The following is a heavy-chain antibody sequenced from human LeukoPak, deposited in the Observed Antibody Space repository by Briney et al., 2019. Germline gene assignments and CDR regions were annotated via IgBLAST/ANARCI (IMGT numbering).Heavy chain of an antibody. J-gene: IGHJ4*02. Sequence: GGSLRLSCAASGFTVSSSYMSWVRQAPGKGLEWVSVIYSCGSTYYADSVKGRFTISRDNSKNTLYLQMNSLRAEDTAVYYCARDWDYGDYTYPMYYFDYWGQGTLVTVSS. V-gene: IGHV3-66*01. CDR2: IYSCGST. D-gene: IGHD4-17*01. CDR1: GFTVSSSY. CDR3: ARDWDYGDYTYPMYYFDY.